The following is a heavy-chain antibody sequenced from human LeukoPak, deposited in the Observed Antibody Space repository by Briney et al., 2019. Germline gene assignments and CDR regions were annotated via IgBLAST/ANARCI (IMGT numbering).Heavy chain of an antibody. J-gene: IGHJ3*02. V-gene: IGHV5-51*01. D-gene: IGHD6-6*01. CDR1: GYSVTSYW. Sequence: GESLKISCKGSGYSVTSYWIGWVRQMPGKGLEWMGIIYPGDSDTRYSPSFQGQVTISADKSISTAYLQWSSLKASDTARYYCARHRDNIAALLDAFDIWGQGTKVT. CDR2: IYPGDSDT. CDR3: ARHRDNIAALLDAFDI.